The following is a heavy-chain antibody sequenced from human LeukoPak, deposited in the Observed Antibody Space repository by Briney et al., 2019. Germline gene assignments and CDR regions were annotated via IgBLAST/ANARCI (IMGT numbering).Heavy chain of an antibody. J-gene: IGHJ5*02. CDR3: ARGAVITMVRGVAFSWFAP. D-gene: IGHD3-10*01. V-gene: IGHV1-2*02. CDR1: GYTFTGYY. Sequence: ASVKVSCKASGYTFTGYYVHWVRQAPGQGLEWMGWINPNSGGTNYAQKFQVRVTMTRDTSLSTAYMELSRLRSDDTAVYYCARGAVITMVRGVAFSWFAPWGQATLVTVSS. CDR2: INPNSGGT.